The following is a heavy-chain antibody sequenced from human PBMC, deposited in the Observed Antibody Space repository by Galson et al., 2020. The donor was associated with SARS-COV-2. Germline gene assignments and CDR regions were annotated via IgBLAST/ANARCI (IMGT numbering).Heavy chain of an antibody. Sequence: GESLKISCAASGFTFSTYSMNWVRQAPGPGLEWVAYISSSRRTIYYAHSVQGRITITSDKAKNSMYLQMNSLRDEDTAVYYCATAWLQLQGSGGDYYCCGMDVWGQGTTVTVSS. D-gene: IGHD5-18*01. CDR2: ISSSRRTI. J-gene: IGHJ6*02. CDR3: ATAWLQLQGSGGDYYCCGMDV. V-gene: IGHV3-48*02. CDR1: GFTFSTYS.